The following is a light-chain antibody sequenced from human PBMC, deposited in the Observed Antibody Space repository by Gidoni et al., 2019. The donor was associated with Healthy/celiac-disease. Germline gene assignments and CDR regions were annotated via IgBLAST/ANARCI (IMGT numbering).Light chain of an antibody. Sequence: EIVLTQSPATLSLSPGERATLSCRASQSVSSYLAWYQQKPGQAPRLLIYDASNRATGIPARFSGSGSGTDFTLTISSLEPEDFAVYYCQQRSNWPGVTFXGXTKVEIK. CDR3: QQRSNWPGVT. J-gene: IGKJ4*01. CDR2: DAS. V-gene: IGKV3-11*01. CDR1: QSVSSY.